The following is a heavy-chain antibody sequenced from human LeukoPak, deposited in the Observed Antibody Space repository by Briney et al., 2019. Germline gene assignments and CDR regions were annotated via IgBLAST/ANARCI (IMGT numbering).Heavy chain of an antibody. D-gene: IGHD6-13*01. V-gene: IGHV4-4*07. CDR1: GGSISSYY. CDR2: IYTSGST. Sequence: SETLSLTCTVSGGSISSYYWSWIRQPAGKGLEWIGRIYTSGSTNYNPSLKSRVTMSVDTSKNQFSLKLSSVTAADTAVYYCARDIFSSWYSSSYGMDVWGQGTTVTVSS. CDR3: ARDIFSSWYSSSYGMDV. J-gene: IGHJ6*02.